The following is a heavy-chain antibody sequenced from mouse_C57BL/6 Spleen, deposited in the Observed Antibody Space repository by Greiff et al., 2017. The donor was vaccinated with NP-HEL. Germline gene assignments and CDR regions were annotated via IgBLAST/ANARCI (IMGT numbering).Heavy chain of an antibody. CDR1: GFTFSDFY. D-gene: IGHD2-3*01. CDR2: SRNKANDYTT. J-gene: IGHJ4*01. V-gene: IGHV7-1*01. Sequence: EVKLVESGGGLVQSGRSLRLSCATSGFTFSDFYMEWVRQAPGKGLEWIAASRNKANDYTTEYSASVKGRFIVSRDTSQSILYLQMNALRAEDTAIYYCARDAPLRWGAMDYWGQGTSVTVSS. CDR3: ARDAPLRWGAMDY.